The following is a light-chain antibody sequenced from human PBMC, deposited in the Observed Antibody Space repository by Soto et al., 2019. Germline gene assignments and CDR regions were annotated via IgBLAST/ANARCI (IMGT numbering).Light chain of an antibody. Sequence: QPVLTQPPSVSGAPGQRVTISCTGSSSNIGAGYDVHWYQQLPGTAPTLLISANTDRPSGVPDRFSGSKSGTSASLAITGLQTKDEADYYCQSFDSSLTGWVFGGGTKLTVL. CDR1: SSNIGAGYD. CDR2: ANT. CDR3: QSFDSSLTGWV. V-gene: IGLV1-40*01. J-gene: IGLJ3*02.